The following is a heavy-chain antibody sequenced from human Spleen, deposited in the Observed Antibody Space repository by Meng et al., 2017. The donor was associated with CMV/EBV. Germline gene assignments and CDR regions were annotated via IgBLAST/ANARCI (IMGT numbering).Heavy chain of an antibody. J-gene: IGHJ4*02. V-gene: IGHV3-30*02. CDR1: GFTFSSYG. CDR3: AKDGGSSLDY. D-gene: IGHD1-26*01. Sequence: GESLKISCAASGFTFSSYGMNWVRQAPGKGLEWVAFIRYDGSNKYYADSVKGRFTISRDNSKNTLYVQMNSLRAEDTAVYYCAKDGGSSLDYWGQGTLVTVSS. CDR2: IRYDGSNK.